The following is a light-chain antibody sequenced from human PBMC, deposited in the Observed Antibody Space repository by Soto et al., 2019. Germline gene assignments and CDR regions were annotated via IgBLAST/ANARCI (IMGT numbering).Light chain of an antibody. CDR2: GAV. Sequence: IVITQSPATLSVSTGERVTLSCRASQSVGNNLAWYQQKPGQAPRLLIHGAVTRATDIPARFSGSGSGTEFTLTISSLQSEDCAVYYCQQCDNLPRTFGQGTKVDIK. CDR1: QSVGNN. J-gene: IGKJ1*01. V-gene: IGKV3-15*01. CDR3: QQCDNLPRT.